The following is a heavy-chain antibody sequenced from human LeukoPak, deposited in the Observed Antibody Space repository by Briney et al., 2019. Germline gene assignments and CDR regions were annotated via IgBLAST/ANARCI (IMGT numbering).Heavy chain of an antibody. CDR3: ASGVATIKGQFDY. CDR2: INPNSGGT. D-gene: IGHD5-12*01. CDR1: GYTFTGYY. Sequence: GASVKVSCKASGYTFTGYYMHRVRQAPGQGLEWMGRINPNSGGTNYAQKFQGRVTMTRDTSISTAYMELSRLRSDDTAVYYCASGVATIKGQFDYWGQGTLVTVSS. J-gene: IGHJ4*02. V-gene: IGHV1-2*06.